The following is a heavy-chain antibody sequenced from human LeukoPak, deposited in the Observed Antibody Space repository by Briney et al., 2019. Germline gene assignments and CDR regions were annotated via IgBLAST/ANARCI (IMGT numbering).Heavy chain of an antibody. CDR3: ARPHTVSNYYYYYGMDV. J-gene: IGHJ6*02. CDR1: GFTFSSYA. V-gene: IGHV3-30-3*01. CDR2: ISYDGSNK. D-gene: IGHD4-11*01. Sequence: PGGSLRLSCAASGFTFSSYAMHWVRQAPGKGLEWVAVISYDGSNKYYADSVEGRFTISRDNSKNTLYLQMNSLRAEDTAVYYCARPHTVSNYYYYYGMDVWGQGTTVTVSS.